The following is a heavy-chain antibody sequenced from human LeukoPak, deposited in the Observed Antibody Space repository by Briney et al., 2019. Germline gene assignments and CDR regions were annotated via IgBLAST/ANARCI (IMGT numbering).Heavy chain of an antibody. CDR2: IYTSGST. CDR3: ARAPYGSGSYDFDY. Sequence: SQTLSLTCTVSGGSISSGTYYWSWIRQPAGKGLEWIGRIYTSGSTNYNPSLKSRVTISLDTSKNQFSLKLSSVTAADTAVYYCARAPYGSGSYDFDYWGQGTLVTVSS. J-gene: IGHJ4*02. CDR1: GGSISSGTYY. V-gene: IGHV4-61*02. D-gene: IGHD3-10*01.